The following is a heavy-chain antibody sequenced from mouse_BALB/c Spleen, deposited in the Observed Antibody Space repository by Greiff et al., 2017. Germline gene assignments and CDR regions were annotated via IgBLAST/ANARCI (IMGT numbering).Heavy chain of an antibody. CDR1: GYTFSSYW. Sequence: QVQLKQSGAELMKPGASVKISCKATGYTFSSYWIEWVKQRPGHGLEWIGEILPGSGSTNYNEKFKGKATFTADTSSNTAYMQLSSLTSEDSAVYYCARFITTHAMDYWGQGTSVTVSS. D-gene: IGHD1-1*01. J-gene: IGHJ4*01. V-gene: IGHV1-9*01. CDR3: ARFITTHAMDY. CDR2: ILPGSGST.